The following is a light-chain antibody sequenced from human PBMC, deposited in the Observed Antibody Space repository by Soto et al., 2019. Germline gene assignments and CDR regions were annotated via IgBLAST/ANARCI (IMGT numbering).Light chain of an antibody. CDR3: QQYETFSGT. V-gene: IGKV1-5*01. CDR1: QSVSGW. Sequence: DIQMTQSPSALSASVGDTVTITCRASQSVSGWLAWYQQKPGKAPKLLIYDASALPRGVPSRFSGSGSGTEFTLTIASLQSDDFATYYCQQYETFSGTFGPGTKVDIK. J-gene: IGKJ1*01. CDR2: DAS.